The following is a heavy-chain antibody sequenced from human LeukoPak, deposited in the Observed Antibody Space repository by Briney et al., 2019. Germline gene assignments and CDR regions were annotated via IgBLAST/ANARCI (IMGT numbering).Heavy chain of an antibody. Sequence: AGGSLRLSCAASGFTFSSYAMSWVRQAPGKGLEWVSAISGSGGSTYYADSVKGRFTISRDNSKNTLYLQMNSLRAEDTAVYYCARGGVEVSEWLLHYYFDYWGQGTLVTVSS. J-gene: IGHJ4*02. V-gene: IGHV3-23*01. CDR1: GFTFSSYA. D-gene: IGHD6-19*01. CDR3: ARGGVEVSEWLLHYYFDY. CDR2: ISGSGGST.